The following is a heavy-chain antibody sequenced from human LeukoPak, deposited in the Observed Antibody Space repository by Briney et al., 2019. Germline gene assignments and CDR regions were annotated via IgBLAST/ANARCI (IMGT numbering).Heavy chain of an antibody. V-gene: IGHV3-21*06. J-gene: IGHJ4*02. D-gene: IGHD6-13*01. CDR2: ISRNSRYI. CDR1: GFTFTTYS. CDR3: ARVGDAAAFDS. Sequence: GGSLRLSCEASGFTFTTYSMTWVRQAPGKGLEWVSPISRNSRYIYYADSMRGRFTISRDNAKNSLYLQMNSLKPEDTAVYYCARVGDAAAFDSWGQGTLVTVSS.